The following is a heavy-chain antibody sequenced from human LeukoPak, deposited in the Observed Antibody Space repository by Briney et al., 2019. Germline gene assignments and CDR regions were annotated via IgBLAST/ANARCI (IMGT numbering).Heavy chain of an antibody. CDR2: ISGSGGST. V-gene: IGHV3-23*01. J-gene: IGHJ4*02. CDR3: AKSEGIAVAGSADY. D-gene: IGHD6-19*01. Sequence: PGGSLRLSCAASGFTFSSYAISWVRQAPGKGLEWVSAISGSGGSTYYADSVKGRFTISRDNSKNTLYLQMNSLRAEDTAVYYCAKSEGIAVAGSADYWGQGTLVTVSS. CDR1: GFTFSSYA.